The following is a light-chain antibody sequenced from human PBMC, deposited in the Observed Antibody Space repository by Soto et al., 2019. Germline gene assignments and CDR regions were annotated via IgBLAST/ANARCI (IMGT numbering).Light chain of an antibody. Sequence: DIQMTQSPSSLSASVGDRVTITCRASHGIGNNLIWYQQKPGKAPNVLINAASSLQSGVPSRFSGSGSGADFTLTISSLQPEDSATYYCQQLHSYPVTFGHGTRLEIK. CDR2: AAS. CDR1: HGIGNN. V-gene: IGKV1-39*01. J-gene: IGKJ5*01. CDR3: QQLHSYPVT.